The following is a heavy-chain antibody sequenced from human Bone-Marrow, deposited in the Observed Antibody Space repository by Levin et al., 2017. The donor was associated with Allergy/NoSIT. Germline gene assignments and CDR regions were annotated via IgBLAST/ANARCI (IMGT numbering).Heavy chain of an antibody. J-gene: IGHJ4*02. CDR1: GYTFTGYA. CDR3: ARESGGRGFFY. CDR2: INTNSGNP. D-gene: IGHD4-23*01. V-gene: IGHV7-4-1*02. Sequence: GESLKISCKTSGYTFTGYAINWVRQAPGQGLEWMGWINTNSGNPRYAQGFTGRFVFSLDTSVSTTFLEISNLKADDTAIYYCARESGGRGFFYWGQGTLVTVSS.